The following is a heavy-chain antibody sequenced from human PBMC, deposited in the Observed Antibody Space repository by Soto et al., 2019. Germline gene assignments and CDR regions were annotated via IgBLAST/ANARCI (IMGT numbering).Heavy chain of an antibody. D-gene: IGHD4-4*01. J-gene: IGHJ4*02. V-gene: IGHV3-30-3*01. CDR1: GFTFSSYT. CDR3: ARQDYSNFFDY. CDR2: ISYDGSNK. Sequence: GGSLRLSCAASGFTFSSYTMHWVRQAPGKGLEWVAVISYDGSNKYFAESVKGRFTISRDHSKNKLYLQMNSLRAEDTAVYYCARQDYSNFFDYWGQGTLVTVSS.